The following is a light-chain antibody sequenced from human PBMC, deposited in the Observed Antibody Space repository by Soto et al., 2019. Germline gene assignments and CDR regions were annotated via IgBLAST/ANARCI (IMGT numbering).Light chain of an antibody. Sequence: EIVLTQSPATLSLSPGERATLSCRASPSVANFVAWYQHKPGQAPRLLIYGAFNRATGIPARFSGSGSGTDFTLTISSLEPEDSAVYYCQQRNIWPPVTFGHGTRLEIK. CDR3: QQRNIWPPVT. CDR2: GAF. J-gene: IGKJ5*01. V-gene: IGKV3-11*01. CDR1: PSVANF.